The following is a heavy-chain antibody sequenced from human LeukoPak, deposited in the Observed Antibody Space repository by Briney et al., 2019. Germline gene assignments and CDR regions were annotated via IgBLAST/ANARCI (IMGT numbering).Heavy chain of an antibody. D-gene: IGHD3-22*01. J-gene: IGHJ4*02. V-gene: IGHV1-18*01. CDR1: GYTFTNYS. Sequence: ASVKVSCKPSGYTFTNYSFTWVRQAPGQGLERMGWISAYNGNTNYARKVQDRITMTTDTSTSTAYMELRSLGSDDTAVYRCARGLYYDTNGYPALQYWGQGTLVTVSS. CDR3: ARGLYYDTNGYPALQY. CDR2: ISAYNGNT.